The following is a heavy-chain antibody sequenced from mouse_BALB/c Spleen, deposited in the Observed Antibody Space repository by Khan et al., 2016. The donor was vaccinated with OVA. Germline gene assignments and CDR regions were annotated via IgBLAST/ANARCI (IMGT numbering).Heavy chain of an antibody. V-gene: IGHV14-3*02. Sequence: VQLQQSGAELVKPGASVKLSCTASGFNIKDTYMHWVKQRPEQGLEWIGRIDPANGNTKYDPKLQGKVTITADTASNTAYLQLSSLRSEDTAVDYCARINAWGQGTTLTVSS. CDR3: ARINA. CDR2: IDPANGNT. CDR1: GFNIKDTY. J-gene: IGHJ2*01.